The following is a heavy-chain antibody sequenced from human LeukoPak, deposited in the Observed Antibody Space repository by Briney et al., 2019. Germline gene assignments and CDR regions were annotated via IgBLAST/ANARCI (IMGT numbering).Heavy chain of an antibody. CDR1: GGSISSYY. V-gene: IGHV4-59*12. CDR2: IYYSGST. D-gene: IGHD4-17*01. J-gene: IGHJ5*02. Sequence: KPSETLSLTCTVSGGSISSYYWSWIRQPPGKGLEWIGYIYYSGSTYYNPSLKSRVTISVDTSKDQFSLKLSSVTAADTAVYYCARKFTVATDWFDPWGQGTLVTVSS. CDR3: ARKFTVATDWFDP.